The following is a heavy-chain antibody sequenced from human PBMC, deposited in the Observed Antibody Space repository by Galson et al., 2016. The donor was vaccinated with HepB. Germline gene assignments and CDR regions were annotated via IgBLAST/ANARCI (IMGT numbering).Heavy chain of an antibody. Sequence: SLRLSCAASGFTFSSFTMSWVRQAPGKGLEWVSDISGWGGSSSYADSVRGRLTTSRDNSKNSVFLEMNSLRVEDTAIYYGVRVLRRAPSHYFDYWGQGILVTVSS. V-gene: IGHV3-23*01. CDR1: GFTFSSFT. CDR3: VRVLRRAPSHYFDY. CDR2: ISGWGGSS. J-gene: IGHJ4*02. D-gene: IGHD3-10*01.